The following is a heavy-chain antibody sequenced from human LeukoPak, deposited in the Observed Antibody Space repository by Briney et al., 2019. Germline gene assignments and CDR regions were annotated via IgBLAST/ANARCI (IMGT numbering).Heavy chain of an antibody. J-gene: IGHJ4*02. CDR3: ARYRRDGYPFDY. Sequence: PGGSLRLSCAASGLPFSSSGMHWVRQAPGKGLEWVSYISSSSSTIYYADSVKGRFTISRDNAKNSLYLQMNSLRAEDTAVYYCARYRRDGYPFDYWGQGTLVTVSS. D-gene: IGHD5-24*01. CDR2: ISSSSSTI. CDR1: GLPFSSSG. V-gene: IGHV3-48*01.